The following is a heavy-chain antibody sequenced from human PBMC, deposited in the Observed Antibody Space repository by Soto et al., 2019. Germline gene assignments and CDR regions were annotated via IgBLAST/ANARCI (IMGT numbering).Heavy chain of an antibody. CDR2: IYHSGST. J-gene: IGHJ4*02. CDR1: GGSISSGGYS. D-gene: IGHD2-8*01. V-gene: IGHV4-30-2*01. Sequence: QLQLQESGSGLVKPSQTLSLTCAVSGGSISSGGYSWSWIRQPPGKGLEWIGYIYHSGSTYYNPSPTTPVTISVDRSKNQLSLKLSSVTAADTAVYYCARDLSYCTNGVCHYYFDYWGQGTLVTVSS. CDR3: ARDLSYCTNGVCHYYFDY.